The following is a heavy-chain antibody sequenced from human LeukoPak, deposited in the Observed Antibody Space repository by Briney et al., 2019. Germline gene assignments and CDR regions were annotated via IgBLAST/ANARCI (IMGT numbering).Heavy chain of an antibody. CDR2: IYSGGST. Sequence: GGSLRLSCAASGFTVSSNYMSWVRQAPGKGLEWVSVIYSGGSTYYADSVKGRFTIPRDNSKNTLYLQMNSLRAEDTAVYYCARVRKYSSSWYLDYWGQGTLVTVSS. CDR1: GFTVSSNY. J-gene: IGHJ4*02. CDR3: ARVRKYSSSWYLDY. D-gene: IGHD6-13*01. V-gene: IGHV3-53*01.